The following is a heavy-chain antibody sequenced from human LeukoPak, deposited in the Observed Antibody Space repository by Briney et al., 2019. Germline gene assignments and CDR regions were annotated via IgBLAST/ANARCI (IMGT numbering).Heavy chain of an antibody. CDR2: ISSSSSYI. CDR3: ARGGIAAAGTFDY. CDR1: GFTFSSYS. Sequence: GGSLRLSCAASGFTFSSYSMNWVRQAPGKGLEWVLSISSSSSYIYYADSVKGRFTISRDNAKNSLYLQMNSLRAEDTAVYYCARGGIAAAGTFDYWGQGTLVTVSS. V-gene: IGHV3-21*01. D-gene: IGHD6-13*01. J-gene: IGHJ4*02.